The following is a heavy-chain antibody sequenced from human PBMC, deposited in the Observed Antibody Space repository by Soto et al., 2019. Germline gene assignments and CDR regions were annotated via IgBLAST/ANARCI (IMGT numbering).Heavy chain of an antibody. CDR1: GFTFSSYW. CDR2: IKQDGSEK. D-gene: IGHD3-3*01. V-gene: IGHV3-7*01. CDR3: ARSYKDYDFWSGYWYYFDY. J-gene: IGHJ4*02. Sequence: GSLRLSCAASGFTFSSYWMSWVRQAPGKGLEWVANIKQDGSEKYYVDSVKGRFTISRDNAKNSLYLQMNSLRAEDTAVYYCARSYKDYDFWSGYWYYFDYWGQGTLVTVSS.